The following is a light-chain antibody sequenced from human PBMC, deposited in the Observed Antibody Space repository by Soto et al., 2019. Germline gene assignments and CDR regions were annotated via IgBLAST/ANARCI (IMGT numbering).Light chain of an antibody. CDR2: ATS. CDR1: QSISNY. J-gene: IGKJ5*01. V-gene: IGKV1-39*01. CDR3: QQYNEWPIT. Sequence: DIQMTQSPSSLSASVGDRVTIACRASQSISNYLNWYQQKPGQAPKLLISATSTLQSGVPSRFSGSGSGTDFTLTISSLQPEDFAVYYCQQYNEWPITFGQGTRLEIK.